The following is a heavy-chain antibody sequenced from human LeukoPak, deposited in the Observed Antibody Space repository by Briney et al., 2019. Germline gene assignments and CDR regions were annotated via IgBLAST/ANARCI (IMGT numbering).Heavy chain of an antibody. Sequence: ASVKVSCKASGYTFTSYGISWVRQAPGQGLEWMGWISAYNGNTNYAQKLQGRVTMTTDTSTSTAYMELRSLRPDDTAVYYCARVYYDSSGKPFDYWGQGTLVTVSS. J-gene: IGHJ4*02. D-gene: IGHD3-22*01. CDR1: GYTFTSYG. CDR2: ISAYNGNT. V-gene: IGHV1-18*01. CDR3: ARVYYDSSGKPFDY.